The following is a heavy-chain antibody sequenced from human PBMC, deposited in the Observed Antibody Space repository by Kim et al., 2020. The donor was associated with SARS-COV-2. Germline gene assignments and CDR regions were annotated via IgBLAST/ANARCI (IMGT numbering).Heavy chain of an antibody. CDR3: ARALYSSSWRSGYFYGMDV. J-gene: IGHJ6*02. CDR1: GGSISTINYY. Sequence: SETLSLTCTVSGGSISTINYYWSWIRQHPEKGLEWIGYIYYSGSTYYGPSLESRSTIEVDTSKNQFSLKLRSVTAADTAVYYCARALYSSSWRSGYFYGMDVWGQGTTVTVS. CDR2: IYYSGST. D-gene: IGHD6-13*01. V-gene: IGHV4-31*03.